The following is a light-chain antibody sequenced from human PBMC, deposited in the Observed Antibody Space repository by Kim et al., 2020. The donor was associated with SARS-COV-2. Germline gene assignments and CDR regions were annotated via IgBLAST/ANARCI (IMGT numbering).Light chain of an antibody. Sequence: QLVLTQSPSASASLGASVNLTCTLSSGHSSYAIAWHQQQPEKGPRYLMKVNSDGSHNKGDGIPDRFSGSSSGAERYLTISSLQSEDEADYYCQTWGTGIWVFGGGTQLTVL. CDR3: QTWGTGIWV. CDR2: VNSDGSH. CDR1: SGHSSYA. J-gene: IGLJ3*02. V-gene: IGLV4-69*01.